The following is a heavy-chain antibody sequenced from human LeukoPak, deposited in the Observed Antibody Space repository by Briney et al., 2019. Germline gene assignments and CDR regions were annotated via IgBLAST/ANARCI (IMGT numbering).Heavy chain of an antibody. V-gene: IGHV3-23*01. CDR1: GFTFANYA. CDR3: AEDPILTGFYNDGR. CDR2: INDGGGIV. Sequence: PGGSLRLSCAASGFTFANYAMTWVRQAPGKGLQWVSSINDGGGIVYYAGSVKGRFTISRDNSKNTLYLEMNSLRAEDTARYFCAEDPILTGFYNDGRWGQGTLVIVSS. D-gene: IGHD3-9*01. J-gene: IGHJ4*02.